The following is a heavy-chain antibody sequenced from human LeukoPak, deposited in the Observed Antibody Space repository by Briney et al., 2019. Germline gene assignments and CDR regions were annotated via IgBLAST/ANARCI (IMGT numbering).Heavy chain of an antibody. D-gene: IGHD6-25*01. V-gene: IGHV3-66*01. CDR2: IYSGGST. CDR1: GFTFSDYY. J-gene: IGHJ4*02. CDR3: ARERGHLDY. Sequence: GGSLRLSCAASGFTFSDYYMSWIRQAPGKGLESVSVIYSGGSTYYADSVKGRFTISRDNSKNTLYLQMNSLRAEDTAVYYCARERGHLDYWGQGTLVTVSS.